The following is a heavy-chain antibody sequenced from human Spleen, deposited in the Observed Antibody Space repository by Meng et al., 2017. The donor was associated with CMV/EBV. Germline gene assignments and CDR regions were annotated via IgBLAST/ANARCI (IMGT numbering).Heavy chain of an antibody. CDR2: IISSGSTT. J-gene: IGHJ6*02. CDR1: GLTFSSYE. V-gene: IGHV3-48*03. Sequence: GESLKISCAASGLTFSSYEMNWVRQAPGKGLEWISYIISSGSTTYYADSVKGRFTISRDNAKNSLYLQMNSLRAEDTAVYYCARGHYYYGMDVWGQGTTVTVSS. CDR3: ARGHYYYGMDV.